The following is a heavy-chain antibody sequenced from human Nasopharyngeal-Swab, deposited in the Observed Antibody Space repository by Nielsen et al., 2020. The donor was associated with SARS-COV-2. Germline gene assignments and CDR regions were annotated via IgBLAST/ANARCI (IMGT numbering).Heavy chain of an antibody. CDR2: ISGSGGST. J-gene: IGHJ4*01. Sequence: GGSLRLSCAASGFTFSNYNMNWVHQAPGKGLEWVSAISGSGGSTYYADSVKGRFTISRDNSKNTLYLQMNSLRAEDTAVYYCAKDLFNPAFDYWGQGTLVTVSS. V-gene: IGHV3-23*01. D-gene: IGHD1-14*01. CDR1: GFTFSNYN. CDR3: AKDLFNPAFDY.